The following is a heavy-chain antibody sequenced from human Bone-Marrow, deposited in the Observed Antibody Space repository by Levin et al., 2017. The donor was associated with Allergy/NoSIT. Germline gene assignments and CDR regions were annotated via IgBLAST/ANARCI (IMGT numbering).Heavy chain of an antibody. CDR1: GFTFSTYT. CDR3: AKDGRPYGGSGTSWAFDI. D-gene: IGHD3-10*01. J-gene: IGHJ3*02. Sequence: PGGSLRLSCAASGFTFSTYTMNWVHQAPGKGLEWVSSISSTSTYIYYADSVKGRFTISRDNAKNSLYLQMNSLRAEDTALYYCAKDGRPYGGSGTSWAFDIWGQGTMVTVSS. V-gene: IGHV3-21*01. CDR2: ISSTSTYI.